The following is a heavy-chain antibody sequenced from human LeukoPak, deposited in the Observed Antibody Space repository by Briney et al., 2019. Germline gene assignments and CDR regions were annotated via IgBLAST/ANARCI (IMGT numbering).Heavy chain of an antibody. Sequence: SENLSLTCAVSGGSISSYYWSWIRQPAGKGLEWIGRVYTSGSTNYNPSLKSRVTMALDTSKNQFSLKLTSVTAADTAVYYCARSNSAYYFDYWGQGTLVTVSS. J-gene: IGHJ4*02. V-gene: IGHV4-4*07. D-gene: IGHD1-1*01. CDR2: VYTSGST. CDR1: GGSISSYY. CDR3: ARSNSAYYFDY.